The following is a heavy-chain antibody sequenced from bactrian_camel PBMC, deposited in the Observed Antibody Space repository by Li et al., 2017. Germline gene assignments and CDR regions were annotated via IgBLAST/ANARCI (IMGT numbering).Heavy chain of an antibody. J-gene: IGHJ4*01. CDR1: AYTSGPFY. V-gene: IGHV3S1*01. CDR2: ITTGTGNT. Sequence: HVQLVESGGGSVQAGGSLRLSCAASAYTSGPFYMAYFRQAPGKEREGVATITTGTGNTDYADSVKGRFTISQDGAENTVYLQMNNLKVEDTAMYYCASEPGAIVPTPVVAFKYWGQGTQVTVS. D-gene: IGHD6*01. CDR3: ASEPGAIVPTPVVAFKY.